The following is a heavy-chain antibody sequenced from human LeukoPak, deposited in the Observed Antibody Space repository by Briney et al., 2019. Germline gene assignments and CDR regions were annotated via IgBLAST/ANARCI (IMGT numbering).Heavy chain of an antibody. J-gene: IGHJ4*02. CDR3: ARHLRYGGNANFDY. D-gene: IGHD4-23*01. Sequence: SETLSLTCTVSGDSITGYCWSWIRQPPRKGLEWIGHISHSGATNYSPSLKGRLTILVDTSKNQFTLTRSSVTAADTAVYYCARHLRYGGNANFDYWGQGTLVTVSP. V-gene: IGHV4-59*08. CDR1: GDSITGYC. CDR2: ISHSGAT.